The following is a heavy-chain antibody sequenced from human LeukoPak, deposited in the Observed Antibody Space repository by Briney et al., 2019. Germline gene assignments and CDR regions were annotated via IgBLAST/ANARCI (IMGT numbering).Heavy chain of an antibody. CDR2: IIPILGIA. J-gene: IGHJ4*02. Sequence: ASVKVSCKASGGTFSSYAISWVRQAPGQGLEWMGRIIPILGIANYAQKFQGRVTITADKSTSTAYMELSSLRSEDTAVYYCAREPDSGIAVAGQWGQGTLVTVSS. CDR1: GGTFSSYA. D-gene: IGHD6-19*01. CDR3: AREPDSGIAVAGQ. V-gene: IGHV1-69*04.